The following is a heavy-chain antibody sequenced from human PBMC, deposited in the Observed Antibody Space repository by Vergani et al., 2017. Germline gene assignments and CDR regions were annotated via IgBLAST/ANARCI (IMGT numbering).Heavy chain of an antibody. CDR3: ERDVRAVSPFYTRSFDV. CDR2: ISPSGDT. V-gene: IGHV4-61*02. J-gene: IGHJ3*01. Sequence: QVQLQESGPGLVKPSQTLSLTCTVSGGSFSTGGQSWTWLRQSAGKGLEWIGYISPSGDTSYAPSFRRRVSMSIDSSTNQFSMKLASVTTADTAVYFCERDVRAVSPFYTRSFDVWGPGTLVTVS. CDR1: GGSFSTGGQS. D-gene: IGHD3-3*02.